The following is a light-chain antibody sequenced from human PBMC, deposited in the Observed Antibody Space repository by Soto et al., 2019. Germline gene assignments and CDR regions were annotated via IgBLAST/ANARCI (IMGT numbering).Light chain of an antibody. V-gene: IGLV2-14*01. Sequence: QSFVTNPASLSGSPGQSIAISCTGTSSDVGGYNYVSWYQQHPGKAPNLMIYEVSNRPSGVSNRFSGSKSGNTASLTMSGLQAEDEADYYCSSYTSSSTYVFGTGTKVTVL. CDR2: EVS. CDR1: SSDVGGYNY. CDR3: SSYTSSSTYV. J-gene: IGLJ1*01.